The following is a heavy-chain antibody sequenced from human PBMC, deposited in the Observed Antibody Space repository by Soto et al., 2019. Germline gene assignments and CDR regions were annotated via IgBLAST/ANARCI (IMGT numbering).Heavy chain of an antibody. Sequence: GASVKVSCKASGYTFTSYGISWVRQAPGQGLEWMGWISAYNGNKDYAQKFQGRVTMTTDASASTAYMELSSLRSEDTAVYYCARDLGGWPDYWGQGTLVTVSS. CDR2: ISAYNGNK. D-gene: IGHD2-15*01. CDR3: ARDLGGWPDY. CDR1: GYTFTSYG. V-gene: IGHV1-18*01. J-gene: IGHJ4*02.